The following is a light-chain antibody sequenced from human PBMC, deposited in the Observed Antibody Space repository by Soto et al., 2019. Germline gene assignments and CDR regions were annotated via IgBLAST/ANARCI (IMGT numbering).Light chain of an antibody. CDR1: QSVSSNY. J-gene: IGKJ1*01. Sequence: EIVLTQSPGTLSLSPVERATLSCMTSQSVSSNYLAWYQQRPGQAPRLLIFGASSRATGIPDRFSGSGSGTDFTLTISRLEPEDLAVYYCQQYGTSHRTFGQGTKVDIK. V-gene: IGKV3-20*01. CDR2: GAS. CDR3: QQYGTSHRT.